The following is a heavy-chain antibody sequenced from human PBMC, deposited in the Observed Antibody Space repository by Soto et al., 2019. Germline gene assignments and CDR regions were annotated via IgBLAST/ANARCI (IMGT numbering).Heavy chain of an antibody. D-gene: IGHD1-1*01. CDR3: ARDPALERRIRRAGGGMDV. J-gene: IGHJ6*02. CDR1: GFTFSSYA. CDR2: ISYDGSNK. V-gene: IGHV3-30-3*01. Sequence: QVQLVESGGGVVQPGRSLRLSCAASGFTFSSYAMHWVRQAPGKGLEWVAVISYDGSNKYYADSVKGRFTISRDNSKNTLYLQMNSLRAEDTAVYYCARDPALERRIRRAGGGMDVWGQGTTVTVSS.